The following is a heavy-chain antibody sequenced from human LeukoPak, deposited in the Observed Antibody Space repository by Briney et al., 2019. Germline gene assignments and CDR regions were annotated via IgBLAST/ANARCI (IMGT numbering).Heavy chain of an antibody. V-gene: IGHV4-59*01. Sequence: SETPSPTRTVSGGSLSSYYWGWIREPPREGPEWIGNIYYNGSTNYNPSLKSRVTISVDTPKNQFSLKLSSVTAADTAVYYCAGAPWGPFDFWGQGTLVTVSS. CDR2: IYYNGST. CDR1: GGSLSSYY. D-gene: IGHD7-27*01. J-gene: IGHJ4*02. CDR3: AGAPWGPFDF.